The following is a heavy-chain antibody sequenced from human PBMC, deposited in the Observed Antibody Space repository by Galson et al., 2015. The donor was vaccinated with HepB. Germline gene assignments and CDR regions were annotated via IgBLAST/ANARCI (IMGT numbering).Heavy chain of an antibody. V-gene: IGHV4-59*08. CDR2: IFYRGGT. D-gene: IGHD1-26*01. CDR3: ARHSGNYYGPFDY. Sequence: ETLSLTCTVSGGSISSYYWSWIRQPPGKGLEWIGYIFYRGGTNYNPSLNSRVTISVDTSKNQFSLKVNSVTAADTAVYYCARHSGNYYGPFDYWGQGTLVTVSS. CDR1: GGSISSYY. J-gene: IGHJ4*02.